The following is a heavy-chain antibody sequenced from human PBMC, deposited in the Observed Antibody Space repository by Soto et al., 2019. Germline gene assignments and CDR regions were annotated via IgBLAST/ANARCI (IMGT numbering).Heavy chain of an antibody. CDR2: ISGSGAST. V-gene: IGHV3-23*01. CDR3: ANGAYGSGSQTRAHYYGMDV. J-gene: IGHJ6*02. CDR1: GFTFSSYA. Sequence: PGGSLRLSCAASGFTFSSYAMSWVRQAPRKGLEWVSAISGSGASTYYADSVKGRFTISRDNSKNTLYLQMNSLRAEDTAVYYCANGAYGSGSQTRAHYYGMDVWGQGTTVTVSS. D-gene: IGHD3-10*01.